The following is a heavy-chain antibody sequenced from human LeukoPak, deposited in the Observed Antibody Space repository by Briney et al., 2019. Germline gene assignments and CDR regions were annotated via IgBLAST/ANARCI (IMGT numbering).Heavy chain of an antibody. Sequence: GGSLRLSCAASGFTFSDYWMTWVRQAPGKGLEWVANIKPDGSEKYYVDSVKGRFTISRDNAKNSLYLQMNSLRAEDTAVYYCARDKNNWNDGGDAFDIWGQGTMVTVSS. J-gene: IGHJ3*02. D-gene: IGHD1-20*01. CDR3: ARDKNNWNDGGDAFDI. CDR1: GFTFSDYW. V-gene: IGHV3-7*01. CDR2: IKPDGSEK.